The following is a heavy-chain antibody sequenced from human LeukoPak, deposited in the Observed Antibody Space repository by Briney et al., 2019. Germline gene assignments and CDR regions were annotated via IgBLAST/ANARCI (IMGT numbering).Heavy chain of an antibody. V-gene: IGHV3-7*01. D-gene: IGHD6-6*01. CDR2: INQDGSEK. CDR3: VREGAYSTSSPAGY. Sequence: GSLRLSCAASGFTFSSYWMSWVHQAPGKRLEWVANINQDGSEKYYVDSVKGRFIISRDNARNSLFLQMNILTAEDTAIYYCVREGAYSTSSPAGYWGQGTLVSVSS. J-gene: IGHJ4*02. CDR1: GFTFSSYW.